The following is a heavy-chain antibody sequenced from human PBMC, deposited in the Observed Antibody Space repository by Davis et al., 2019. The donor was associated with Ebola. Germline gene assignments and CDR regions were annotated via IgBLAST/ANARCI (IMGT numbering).Heavy chain of an antibody. CDR2: FDPEDGET. CDR3: ARAIAAPNWFDP. Sequence: AASVKVSCKVSGYTLTELSMHWVRQAPGKGLEWMGGFDPEDGETIYAQRFQGRVTLTRDTSISTAYMELRSLRSDDTAVYYCARAIAAPNWFDPWGQGTLVTVSS. V-gene: IGHV1-24*01. D-gene: IGHD6-13*01. CDR1: GYTLTELS. J-gene: IGHJ5*02.